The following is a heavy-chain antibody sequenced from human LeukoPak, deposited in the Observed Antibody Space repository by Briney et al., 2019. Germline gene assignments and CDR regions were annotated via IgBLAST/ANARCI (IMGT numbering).Heavy chain of an antibody. Sequence: SETLSLTCTVSGGSINSYYWSWIRQPPGKGLEWIGYIYYSGSTYYNPSLKSRVTISVDTSKNQFSLKLSSVTAADTAVYYCARQSDIWGQGTMVTVSS. CDR1: GGSINSYY. CDR3: ARQSDI. J-gene: IGHJ3*02. V-gene: IGHV4-59*08. CDR2: IYYSGST.